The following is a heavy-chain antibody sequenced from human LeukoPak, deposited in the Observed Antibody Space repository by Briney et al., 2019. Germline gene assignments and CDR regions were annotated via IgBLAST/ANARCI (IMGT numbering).Heavy chain of an antibody. J-gene: IGHJ4*02. CDR2: ISGSGGST. CDR1: GFTFSSYA. D-gene: IGHD2/OR15-2a*01. Sequence: GGSLRLSCAASGFTFSSYAMSWVLQAPGKGLEWVSAISGSGGSTYYAVSVKGRFTISRDNSKNTLYLQMNSLRAEDTAVYYCAKGPLSHFDYWGQGTLVTVSS. V-gene: IGHV3-23*01. CDR3: AKGPLSHFDY.